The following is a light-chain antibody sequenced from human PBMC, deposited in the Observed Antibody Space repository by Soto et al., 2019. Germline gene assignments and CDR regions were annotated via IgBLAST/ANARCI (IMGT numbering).Light chain of an antibody. CDR1: QSIGTY. CDR3: QHTYGSPPMLP. V-gene: IGKV1-39*01. J-gene: IGKJ4*01. Sequence: DIQMTQSPSSLSASVGDRVTITCRASQSIGTYLNWYQQKPGKAPNLLIYAASSLQSGVPSRFSGRGSGTDLTLTISSLQPEDFATYYCQHTYGSPPMLPFGGGTKVEIK. CDR2: AAS.